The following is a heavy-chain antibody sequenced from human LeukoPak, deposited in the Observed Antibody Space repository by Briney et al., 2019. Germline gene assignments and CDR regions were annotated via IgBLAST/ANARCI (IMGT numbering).Heavy chain of an antibody. J-gene: IGHJ4*02. Sequence: GASVKVSCKASGYTFTGYYMHWVRQAPGQGLEWMGWINPNSGGTNYAQKFQGRVTMTRDTSISTAYMELSRLRSDDTAVYYCAGRPDTAIVPIFDYWGQGTLVTVSS. CDR1: GYTFTGYY. CDR2: INPNSGGT. D-gene: IGHD5-18*01. CDR3: AGRPDTAIVPIFDY. V-gene: IGHV1-2*02.